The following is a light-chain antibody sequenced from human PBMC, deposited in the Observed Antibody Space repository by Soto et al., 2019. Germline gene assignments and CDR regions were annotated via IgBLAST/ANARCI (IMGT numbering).Light chain of an antibody. Sequence: DIHLTQSPSFLPASVGDRVTITCRASQGISSYLAWYQQKPGKAPNLLIFAASTLQSGVPLRFSGRGSGTEFTLTISSLQPEDFATYYCQQLYSFPYTFGQGTKLEI. CDR2: AAS. CDR1: QGISSY. V-gene: IGKV1-9*01. J-gene: IGKJ2*01. CDR3: QQLYSFPYT.